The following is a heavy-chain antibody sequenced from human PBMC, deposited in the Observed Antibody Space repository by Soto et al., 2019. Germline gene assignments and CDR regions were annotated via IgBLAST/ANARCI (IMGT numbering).Heavy chain of an antibody. D-gene: IGHD5-18*01. Sequence: GGSLRLSCAASGFTFSSYAMSWVRQAPGKWLEWVSAISGSGGSTYYADSVKGRFTISRDNSKNTLYLQMNSLRAEDTAVYYCAEDGYSYGTLDVWGQGXTVTVYS. CDR3: AEDGYSYGTLDV. CDR1: GFTFSSYA. J-gene: IGHJ6*02. CDR2: ISGSGGST. V-gene: IGHV3-23*01.